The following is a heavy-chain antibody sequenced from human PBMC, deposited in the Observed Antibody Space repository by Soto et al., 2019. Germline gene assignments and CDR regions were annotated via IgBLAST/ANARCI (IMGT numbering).Heavy chain of an antibody. D-gene: IGHD1-26*01. CDR1: GFTFSSYG. CDR3: AKLIVGATFDY. V-gene: IGHV3-30*18. J-gene: IGHJ4*02. Sequence: QVQLVESGGGVVQPGRSLRLSCAASGFTFSSYGMHWVRQAPGKGLEWVAVISYDGSNKYYADSVKVRFTISRDNSKNTLYLQMNSLRAEDTAVYYCAKLIVGATFDYWGQGTLVTVSS. CDR2: ISYDGSNK.